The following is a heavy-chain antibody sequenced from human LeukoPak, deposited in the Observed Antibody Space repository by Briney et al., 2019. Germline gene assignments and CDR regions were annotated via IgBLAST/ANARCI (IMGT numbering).Heavy chain of an antibody. CDR1: GFTFSSYA. V-gene: IGHV3-74*01. CDR2: INSDGSST. J-gene: IGHJ4*02. D-gene: IGHD6-13*01. CDR3: ARARGYSSSWYGPGGDFDY. Sequence: GGSLRLSCAASGFTFSSYAMSWVRQAPGKGLVWVSRINSDGSSTSYADSVKGRFTISRDNAKNTLYLQMNSLRAEDTAVYYCARARGYSSSWYGPGGDFDYWGQGTLVTVSS.